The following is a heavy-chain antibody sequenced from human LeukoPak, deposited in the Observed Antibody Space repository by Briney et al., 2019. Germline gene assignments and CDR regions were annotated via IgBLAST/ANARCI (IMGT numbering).Heavy chain of an antibody. Sequence: PGGSLRLSCAASGFTFVSYTMSWVRQAPGKGLEWVSSISSTSNYIYYADSVKGRFTISRDNAKNSLYLQMNSLRAEDTAVYYCARVPNYGSGESWGQGTLVTVSS. J-gene: IGHJ5*02. CDR1: GFTFVSYT. CDR2: ISSTSNYI. V-gene: IGHV3-21*01. CDR3: ARVPNYGSGES. D-gene: IGHD3-10*01.